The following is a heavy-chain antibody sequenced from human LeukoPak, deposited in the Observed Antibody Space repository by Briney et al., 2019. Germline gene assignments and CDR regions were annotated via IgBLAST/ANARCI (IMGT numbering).Heavy chain of an antibody. D-gene: IGHD2-2*01. Sequence: ASVQVSCQASGYTFTGYYIHWVRQAPGQGIAWMGWINPNRGDSNHTQKFQGRVTMTRDTSISPAYMELSNLRSDDTAVYYCARDRVYCSGTSCYVTSVDNWGQGTLVTVSS. J-gene: IGHJ4*02. CDR1: GYTFTGYY. CDR3: ARDRVYCSGTSCYVTSVDN. V-gene: IGHV1-2*02. CDR2: INPNRGDS.